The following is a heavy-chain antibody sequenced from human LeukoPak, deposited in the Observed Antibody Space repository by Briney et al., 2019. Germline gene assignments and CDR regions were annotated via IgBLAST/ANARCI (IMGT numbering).Heavy chain of an antibody. D-gene: IGHD6-19*01. V-gene: IGHV3-21*04. Sequence: GGSLRLSCAASGFTFNTYSMNWVRQAPGEGLEWVSSISPTSGHIYYADSVKGRFTISRDNAQSSLYLQMSSLRAEDTAVYHCARGEHSSGWYHFDYWGQGTLVTVSS. CDR3: ARGEHSSGWYHFDY. CDR1: GFTFNTYS. J-gene: IGHJ4*02. CDR2: ISPTSGHI.